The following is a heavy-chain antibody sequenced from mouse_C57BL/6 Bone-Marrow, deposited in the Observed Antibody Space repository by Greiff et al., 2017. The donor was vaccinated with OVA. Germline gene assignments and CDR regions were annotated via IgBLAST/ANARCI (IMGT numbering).Heavy chain of an antibody. J-gene: IGHJ2*01. V-gene: IGHV1-69*01. CDR2: IDPSDSYT. CDR1: GYTFTSYW. Sequence: QVQLQQPGAELVMPGASVKLSCKASGYTFTSYWMHWVKQRPGQGLEWIGEIDPSDSYTNYNQKFKGKSTLTVDKSSSTAYMRLSSLTSEDSAVYDCAREDYGSRYYFDYWGQGTTLTVSS. CDR3: AREDYGSRYYFDY. D-gene: IGHD1-1*01.